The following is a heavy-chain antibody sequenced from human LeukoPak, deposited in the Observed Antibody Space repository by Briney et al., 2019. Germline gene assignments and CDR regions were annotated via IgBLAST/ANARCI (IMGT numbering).Heavy chain of an antibody. CDR1: GFTFSNAW. D-gene: IGHD3-22*01. Sequence: GGSLRLSCAASGFTFSNAWMSWVRQAPGKGLEWVGRIKSKTDGGTTDYAAPVKGRFTISRDDSKNTLYLQMNSLKTEDTAVYYCTTGLFQPTTYYYDSSGYLDYWGQGTLVTVSS. CDR3: TTGLFQPTTYYYDSSGYLDY. CDR2: IKSKTDGGTT. J-gene: IGHJ4*02. V-gene: IGHV3-15*01.